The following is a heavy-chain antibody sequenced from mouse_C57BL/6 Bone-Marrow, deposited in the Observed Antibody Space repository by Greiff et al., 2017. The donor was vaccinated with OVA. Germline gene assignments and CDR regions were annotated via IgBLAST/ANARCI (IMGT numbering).Heavy chain of an antibody. CDR1: GFTFSDYG. V-gene: IGHV5-17*01. J-gene: IGHJ1*03. Sequence: EVKVVESGGGLVKPGGSLKLSCAASGFTFSDYGMHWVRQAPEKGLEWVAYISSGSSTIYYADTVKGRFTISRDNAKNTLFLQMTSLRSEDTAMYYCATITTVVRYFDVWGTGTTVTVSS. CDR2: ISSGSSTI. CDR3: ATITTVVRYFDV. D-gene: IGHD1-1*01.